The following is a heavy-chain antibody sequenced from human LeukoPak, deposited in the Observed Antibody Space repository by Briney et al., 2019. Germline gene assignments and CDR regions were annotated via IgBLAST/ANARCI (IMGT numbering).Heavy chain of an antibody. Sequence: GGSLRLSCAASGFTFSSYWMHWVRQVPGKGLVWVSRINNDGSSTSYADSVKGRFTISRDNAKNTLYLQINSLRAEDTAVYYCARDDSRGFAYWGQGTLVTVSS. CDR2: INNDGSST. V-gene: IGHV3-74*01. J-gene: IGHJ4*02. CDR1: GFTFSSYW. CDR3: ARDDSRGFAY. D-gene: IGHD2-21*01.